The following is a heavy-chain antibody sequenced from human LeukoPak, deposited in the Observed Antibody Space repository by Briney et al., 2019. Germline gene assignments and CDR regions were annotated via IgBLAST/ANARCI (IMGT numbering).Heavy chain of an antibody. D-gene: IGHD6-13*01. V-gene: IGHV4-61*05. CDR1: GGSISSSSYY. CDR3: ARASPGYRAAAGRFDY. J-gene: IGHJ4*02. Sequence: SETLSLTCTVSGGSISSSSYYWGWIRQPPGKGLEWIGYIYYSGSTNYNPSLKSRVTISVDMSKNQFSLKLSSVTAADTAVYYCARASPGYRAAAGRFDYWGQGTLVTVSS. CDR2: IYYSGST.